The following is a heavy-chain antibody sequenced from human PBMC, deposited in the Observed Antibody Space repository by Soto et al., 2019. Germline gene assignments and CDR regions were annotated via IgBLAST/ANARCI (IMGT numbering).Heavy chain of an antibody. CDR3: ARGSLVSRQPHGYYYYGMDV. D-gene: IGHD5-12*01. V-gene: IGHV4-34*01. CDR1: GGSFSGYY. CDR2: INHSGST. Sequence: SETLSLTCAVYGGSFSGYYWSWIRQPPGKGLEWIGEINHSGSTNYNPSLKSRVTISVDTSKNQFSLKLSSVTAADTAVYYCARGSLVSRQPHGYYYYGMDVWGQGTTVTVSS. J-gene: IGHJ6*02.